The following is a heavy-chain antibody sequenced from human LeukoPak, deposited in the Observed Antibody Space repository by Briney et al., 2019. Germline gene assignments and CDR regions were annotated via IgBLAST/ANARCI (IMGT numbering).Heavy chain of an antibody. J-gene: IGHJ5*02. Sequence: ASETLSLTCTVSGGSISSYYWSWIRQPPGKGLEWIGSIYYSGSTYYNPSLKSRVTISVDTSKNQFSLKLSSVTAADTAVYYCARHPEAAAVNYNWFDPWGQGTLVTVSS. CDR1: GGSISSYY. D-gene: IGHD6-13*01. CDR3: ARHPEAAAVNYNWFDP. V-gene: IGHV4-59*05. CDR2: IYYSGST.